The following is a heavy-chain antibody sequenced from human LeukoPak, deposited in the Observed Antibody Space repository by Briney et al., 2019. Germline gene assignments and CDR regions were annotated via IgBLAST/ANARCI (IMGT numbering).Heavy chain of an antibody. CDR3: ARESVVAVAGSGLLQYYYYYGMDV. Sequence: GRSLRLSCAASGFTFSSYGMHWVRQAPGKGLEWVAVIWYDGSNKYYADSVKGRFTISKDNSKNTLYLQMNSLRAEDTAVYYCARESVVAVAGSGLLQYYYYYGMDVWGQGTTVTVSS. D-gene: IGHD6-19*01. CDR1: GFTFSSYG. CDR2: IWYDGSNK. V-gene: IGHV3-33*01. J-gene: IGHJ6*02.